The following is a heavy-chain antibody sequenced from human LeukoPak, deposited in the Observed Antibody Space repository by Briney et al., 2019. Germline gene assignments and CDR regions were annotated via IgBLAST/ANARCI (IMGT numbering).Heavy chain of an antibody. CDR2: ISYDGSNK. Sequence: PGGSLRLSCAASGFTFSNYAMHWVRQAPGKGLERVAVISYDGSNKYYADSVKGRFTISRDNSNNTLYLQMNSLRAEDTAVYYCARRIKQQLDYWGQGTLATVSS. CDR3: ARRIKQQLDY. J-gene: IGHJ4*02. D-gene: IGHD6-13*01. V-gene: IGHV3-30-3*01. CDR1: GFTFSNYA.